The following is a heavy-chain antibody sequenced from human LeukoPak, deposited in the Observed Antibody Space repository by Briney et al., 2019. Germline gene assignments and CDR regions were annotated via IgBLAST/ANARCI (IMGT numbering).Heavy chain of an antibody. V-gene: IGHV4-61*02. CDR3: AGYCSSTSCYADGHPEYNWFDP. J-gene: IGHJ5*02. Sequence: SETLSLTCTVFGGSISSSSYYWGWIRQPPGKGLEWIGRIYTSGSTNYNPSLKSRVTISVDTSKNQFSLKLSSVTAADTAVYYCAGYCSSTSCYADGHPEYNWFDPWGQGTLVTVSS. CDR1: GGSISSSSYY. D-gene: IGHD2-2*01. CDR2: IYTSGST.